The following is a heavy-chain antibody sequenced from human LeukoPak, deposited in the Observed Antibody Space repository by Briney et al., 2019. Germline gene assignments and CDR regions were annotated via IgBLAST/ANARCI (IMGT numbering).Heavy chain of an antibody. CDR1: GFTFDDYA. D-gene: IGHD1-26*01. CDR3: ARDRGRREDY. J-gene: IGHJ4*02. CDR2: ISWDGGST. Sequence: SGGSLRLSCAASGFTFDDYAMHWVRQAPGKGLEWVSLISWDGGSTYYADSVKGRFTISRDNSKNSLYLQMNSLKTEDTAVYYCARDRGRREDYWGQGTLVTVSS. V-gene: IGHV3-43D*03.